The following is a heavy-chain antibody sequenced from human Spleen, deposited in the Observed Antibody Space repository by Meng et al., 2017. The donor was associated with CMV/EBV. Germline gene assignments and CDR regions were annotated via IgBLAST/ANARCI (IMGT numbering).Heavy chain of an antibody. CDR2: INSDGSST. CDR1: GFTFSGYW. CDR3: ARDWVWTVLKSYYFDY. Sequence: GESLKISCAASGFTFSGYWMHWVRQAPGKGLVWVSRINSDGSSTSYADSVKGRFTISRDNSKNTLYLQMNSLRAEDSAVYYCARDWVWTVLKSYYFDYWGQGTLVTVSS. J-gene: IGHJ4*02. D-gene: IGHD2-21*01. V-gene: IGHV3-74*01.